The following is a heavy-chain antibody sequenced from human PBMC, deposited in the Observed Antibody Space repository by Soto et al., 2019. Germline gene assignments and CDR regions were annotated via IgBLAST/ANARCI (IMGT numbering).Heavy chain of an antibody. Sequence: QLQLQESGPGQVKPSETLSLTCVVSGVSVTSYTWSWVRQPANKGLEWIGRVFSSVSATYSPSLKGSSSDPMGPARKSNSPKAGLGAGPGGGVYYCTRDGMTTGDTWGPGTLVTVSS. CDR2: VFSSVSA. CDR3: TRDGMTTGDT. CDR1: GVSVTSYT. D-gene: IGHD2-21*02. V-gene: IGHV4-4*07. J-gene: IGHJ4*02.